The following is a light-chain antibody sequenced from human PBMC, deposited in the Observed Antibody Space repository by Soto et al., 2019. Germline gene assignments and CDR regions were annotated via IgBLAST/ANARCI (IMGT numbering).Light chain of an antibody. J-gene: IGKJ4*01. CDR1: QNVHSN. CDR3: QQYNNWPLT. V-gene: IGKV3-15*01. Sequence: EVVMTQSPATLSVSPGDGATLSCRASQNVHSNLAWYQQKPGQAPRLLIYDTSTRATDIPFRFSGGGFGTEFTLTISGLQSEDFAVYYCQQYNNWPLTFGGGTKVEIK. CDR2: DTS.